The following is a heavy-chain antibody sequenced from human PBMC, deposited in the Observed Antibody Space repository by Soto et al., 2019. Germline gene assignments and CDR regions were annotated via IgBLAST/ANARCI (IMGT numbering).Heavy chain of an antibody. J-gene: IGHJ6*02. CDR2: IIPIFGTA. D-gene: IGHD6-13*01. Sequence: GASVKVSCKASGGTFSSYAISWVRQAPGQGLEWMGGIIPIFGTANYAQKFQGRVTITADESTSTAYMELSSLRSEDTAVYYCARGVRQLVYYYYGMDVWGQGTTVTVSS. CDR1: GGTFSSYA. CDR3: ARGVRQLVYYYYGMDV. V-gene: IGHV1-69*13.